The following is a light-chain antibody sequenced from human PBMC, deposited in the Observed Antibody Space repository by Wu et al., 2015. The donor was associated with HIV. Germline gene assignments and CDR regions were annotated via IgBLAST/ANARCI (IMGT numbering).Light chain of an antibody. Sequence: DIQLTQSPSSLSASIGDRITITCRASQGIGNYLAWFQQRPGKVPKPLIFAASTLQSGVPSRFSGSGSGTDFTLTINSLQPEDVATYYCQKYDSAPWTFGQGTKVEIK. V-gene: IGKV1-27*01. CDR3: QKYDSAPWT. CDR1: QGIGNY. J-gene: IGKJ1*01. CDR2: AAS.